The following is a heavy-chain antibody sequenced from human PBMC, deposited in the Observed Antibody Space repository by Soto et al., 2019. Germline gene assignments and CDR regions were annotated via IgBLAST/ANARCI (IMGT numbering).Heavy chain of an antibody. CDR2: IDYSGST. J-gene: IGHJ6*02. V-gene: IGHV4-61*01. D-gene: IGHD6-13*01. CDR3: GRVVQKDGGILSNHCYGMDV. CDR1: GGSVSSGYYY. Sequence: QVQLQESGPGLMKPSETLSLTCTVSGGSVSSGYYYWSWIRQPPGKGLEWIGYIDYSGSTTYNPAPRSRVNNAVDTSRSQFSLKLSSVTGADSAVYYCGRVVQKDGGILSNHCYGMDVWGQGTTVTVSS.